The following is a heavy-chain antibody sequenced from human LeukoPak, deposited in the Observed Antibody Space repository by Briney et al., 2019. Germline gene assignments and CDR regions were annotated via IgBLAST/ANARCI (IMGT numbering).Heavy chain of an antibody. D-gene: IGHD6-13*01. V-gene: IGHV3-23*01. CDR3: AKDTGFTRPTNYSSSSYFDY. CDR2: ISGSGGST. J-gene: IGHJ4*02. CDR1: GFTFSSYA. Sequence: PGGSLRLSCAASGFTFSSYAMSWVRQAPGKGLEWVSAISGSGGSTYYADSVKGRFTISRDNSKNTLYLQMNSLRAEDTAVYYCAKDTGFTRPTNYSSSSYFDYWGQGTLVTVSS.